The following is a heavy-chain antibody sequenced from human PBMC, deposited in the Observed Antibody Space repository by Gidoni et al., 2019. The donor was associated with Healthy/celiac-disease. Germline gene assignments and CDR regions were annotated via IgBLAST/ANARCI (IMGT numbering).Heavy chain of an antibody. CDR2: ISSSSSYI. CDR1: GFTCRRYS. CDR3: ARDTYSITIFGVDINWFDP. V-gene: IGHV3-21*01. D-gene: IGHD3-3*01. Sequence: EVQLVESGGGLVKPGGSLRLSCSASGFTCRRYSLNWVRQAPGKGLEWVSSISSSSSYIYYADSVKGRFTISRDNAKNSLYLQMNSLRAEDTAVYYCARDTYSITIFGVDINWFDPWGQGTLVTVSS. J-gene: IGHJ5*02.